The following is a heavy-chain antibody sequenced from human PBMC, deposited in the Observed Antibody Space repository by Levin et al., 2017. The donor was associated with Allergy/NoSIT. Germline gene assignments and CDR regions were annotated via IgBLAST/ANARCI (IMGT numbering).Heavy chain of an antibody. D-gene: IGHD3-10*01. CDR1: GYTFTGYY. CDR2: INPNSGGT. CDR3: AVDYYYGSGSRGPFDY. Sequence: GESLKISCKASGYTFTGYYMHWVRQAPGQGLEWMGWINPNSGGTNYAQKFQGRVTMTRDTSISTAYMELSRLRSDDTAVYYCAVDYYYGSGSRGPFDYWGQGTLVTVSS. V-gene: IGHV1-2*02. J-gene: IGHJ4*02.